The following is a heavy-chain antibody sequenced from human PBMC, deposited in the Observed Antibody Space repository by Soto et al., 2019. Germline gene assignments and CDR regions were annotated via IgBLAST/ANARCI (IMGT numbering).Heavy chain of an antibody. CDR3: ARGLYTNGWYMDRFDF. Sequence: GGSLRLSCAASGFTFSKYNMNWVRQAPGKGLEWVANIKPDGSGKYYLDSVRGRFTISRDNAKNSLYLQINSLRVEDTAVYYCARGLYTNGWYMDRFDFWGQGTLVTVSS. D-gene: IGHD6-19*01. CDR2: IKPDGSGK. V-gene: IGHV3-7*04. CDR1: GFTFSKYN. J-gene: IGHJ4*02.